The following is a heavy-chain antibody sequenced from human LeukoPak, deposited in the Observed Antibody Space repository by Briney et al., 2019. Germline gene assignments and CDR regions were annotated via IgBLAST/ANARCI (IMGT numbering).Heavy chain of an antibody. CDR2: IYYSGST. CDR3: ARALWFGELSYYYYYYYMDV. Sequence: PSETLSLTCTVSGGSISSYYWSWLRQPPGKGLEWIGYIYYSGSTNYNPYIKSGGTIQVDTSKNQLSLKLSTVPAADTAVYYCARALWFGELSYYYYYYYMDVWGKGTTVTVSS. J-gene: IGHJ6*03. D-gene: IGHD3-10*01. V-gene: IGHV4-59*01. CDR1: GGSISSYY.